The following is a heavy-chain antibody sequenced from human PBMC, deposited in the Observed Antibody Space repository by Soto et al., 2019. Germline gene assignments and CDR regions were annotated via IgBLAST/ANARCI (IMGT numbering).Heavy chain of an antibody. CDR3: AHRPSIAVVPGTIWLPDYNFDY. D-gene: IGHD2-2*02. Sequence: QITLKESGPTLVKPTQTITLTCTFSGFSLNTRGVGVVWLRQPPGKALEWLALIYCDDDKRYSPSLKSRLTITQDTSKNQVVLTMNNMDPVDTATYYCAHRPSIAVVPGTIWLPDYNFDYWGQGTLVTVSS. CDR2: IYCDDDK. CDR1: GFSLNTRGVG. J-gene: IGHJ4*02. V-gene: IGHV2-5*02.